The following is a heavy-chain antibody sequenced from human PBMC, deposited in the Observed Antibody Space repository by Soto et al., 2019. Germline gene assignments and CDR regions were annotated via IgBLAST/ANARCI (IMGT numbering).Heavy chain of an antibody. D-gene: IGHD6-13*01. Sequence: TGGSLRLSCAGSGYSFGSYAIHWVRQAPGKGLEWVAVIWYDGSNKYYADSVKGRFTISRDNSKNTAYLQMNSLKDEDTALYYCARGTNTAAATFDPWGQGTLVTVSS. CDR2: IWYDGSNK. CDR3: ARGTNTAAATFDP. CDR1: GYSFGSYA. V-gene: IGHV3-33*01. J-gene: IGHJ5*02.